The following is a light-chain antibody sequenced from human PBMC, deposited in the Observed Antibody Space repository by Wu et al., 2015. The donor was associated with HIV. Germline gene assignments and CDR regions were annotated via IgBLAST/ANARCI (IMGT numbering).Light chain of an antibody. Sequence: DIQMTQSPSSLSASVGDRVTITCRASQGISNYLAWYQHKAGRVPKFLIFAASTLQPGVPSRFSGSGSGTDFTLTISGLQPEDVATYYCQQLNSYPWTFGQGTKVEIK. V-gene: IGKV1-27*01. CDR2: AAS. J-gene: IGKJ1*01. CDR1: QGISNY. CDR3: QQLNSYPWT.